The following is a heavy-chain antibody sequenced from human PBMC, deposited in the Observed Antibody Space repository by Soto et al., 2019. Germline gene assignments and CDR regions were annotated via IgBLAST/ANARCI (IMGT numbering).Heavy chain of an antibody. J-gene: IGHJ4*02. V-gene: IGHV4-59*01. CDR3: AGQSGGRIDH. Sequence: QVQLQESGPGLVKPSETLSLTCTVSSGSISSYYWTWIRQPPGKGLEWIGYIYYFGGTNYNPSLTSRVTISLDTSKHQFSLKVTSVTAADTAVYYCAGQSGGRIDHWGQGTLVTVSS. CDR2: IYYFGGT. D-gene: IGHD6-25*01. CDR1: SGSISSYY.